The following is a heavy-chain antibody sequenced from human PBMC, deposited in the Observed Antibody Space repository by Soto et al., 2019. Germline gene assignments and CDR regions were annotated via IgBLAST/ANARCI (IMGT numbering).Heavy chain of an antibody. V-gene: IGHV4-59*01. Sequence: QVQLQESGPGLVKPSETLSLTCTVSGGSISSYYWSWIRQPPGKGLECIGYIYYSGSTNYNPSLKRRVTISVDTSKNQFSLKLSSVTAADTAVYYCARAWGGYGDYWGQGTLVTVSS. CDR1: GGSISSYY. CDR2: IYYSGST. CDR3: ARAWGGYGDY. J-gene: IGHJ4*02. D-gene: IGHD5-12*01.